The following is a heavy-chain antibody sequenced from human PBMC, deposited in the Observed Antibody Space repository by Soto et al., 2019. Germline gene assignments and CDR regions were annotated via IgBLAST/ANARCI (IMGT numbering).Heavy chain of an antibody. J-gene: IGHJ3*02. CDR1: GGSITNYY. CDR3: ARKGTYYRDAFDM. CDR2: IYFSGST. V-gene: IGHV4-59*01. D-gene: IGHD3-10*01. Sequence: PSETLSLTCAVSGGSITNYYWSWIRQPPGTGLEWIGYIYFSGSTHYNPSLTSRVTISVDTSKNQFSLKLSSVTAADTAIYYCARKGTYYRDAFDMWGQGTMVNVSS.